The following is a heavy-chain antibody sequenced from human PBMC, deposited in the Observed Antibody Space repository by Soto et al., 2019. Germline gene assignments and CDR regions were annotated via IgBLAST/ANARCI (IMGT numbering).Heavy chain of an antibody. V-gene: IGHV3-9*01. CDR2: ISWNSGSI. Sequence: GGSLRLSCAASGFTFDDYAMHWVRQAPGKGLEWVSGISWNSGSIGYADSVKGRFTISRDNAKNSLYLQMNSLRAEDPALYYCAKAPAPLWYFDLWGRGTLVTVSS. CDR1: GFTFDDYA. J-gene: IGHJ2*01. CDR3: AKAPAPLWYFDL.